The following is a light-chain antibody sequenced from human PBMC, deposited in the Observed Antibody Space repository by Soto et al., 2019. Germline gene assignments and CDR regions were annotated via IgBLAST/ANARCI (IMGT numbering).Light chain of an antibody. CDR2: DAS. Sequence: EIVLTQSPATLSLSPGERATLSCRASQSVSSYLAWYQQKPGQAPRLLIYDASNRATGIPARFSGSGSGTDFTLTISRLEPDDFAVYYCQQRSNWPITFGQGTRLEIK. V-gene: IGKV3-11*01. CDR1: QSVSSY. CDR3: QQRSNWPIT. J-gene: IGKJ5*01.